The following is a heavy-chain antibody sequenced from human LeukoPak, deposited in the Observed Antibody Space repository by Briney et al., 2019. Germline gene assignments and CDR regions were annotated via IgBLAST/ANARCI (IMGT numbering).Heavy chain of an antibody. CDR2: ILDSGAST. D-gene: IGHD1-26*01. CDR1: GFTFSSHA. J-gene: IGHJ2*01. V-gene: IGHV3-23*01. CDR3: ARDRSPSGSYIPWYFDL. Sequence: GGSLRLSCAASGFTFSSHAMTWVRQAPGKGLEWVSTILDSGASTYHADSVKGRLTISRDNSKNTLYLQMNSLRDEDTAVYYCARDRSPSGSYIPWYFDLWGRGTLVTVSS.